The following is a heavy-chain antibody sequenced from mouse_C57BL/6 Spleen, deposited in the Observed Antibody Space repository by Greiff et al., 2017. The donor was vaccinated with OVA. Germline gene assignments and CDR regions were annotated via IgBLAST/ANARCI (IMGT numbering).Heavy chain of an antibody. J-gene: IGHJ4*01. D-gene: IGHD1-1*01. V-gene: IGHV3-6*01. CDR2: ISYDGSN. Sequence: EVQLQQSGPGLVKPSQSLSLTCSVTGYSITSGYYWNWIRQFPGNKLEWMGYISYDGSNNYNPSLKNRISITRDTSTNQFFLKLNSVTTEDTATYYCARGGYYGLYAMDYWGQGTSVTVSS. CDR3: ARGGYYGLYAMDY. CDR1: GYSITSGYY.